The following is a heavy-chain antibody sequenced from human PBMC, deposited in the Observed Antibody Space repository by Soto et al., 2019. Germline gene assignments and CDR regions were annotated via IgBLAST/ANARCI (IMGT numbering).Heavy chain of an antibody. CDR3: ARSVFP. CDR2: IYYSGST. Sequence: SXTLSLNCTVSGGSISSYYWSWIRQPPVKGLEWIGYIYYSGSTNYNPSLKSRVTISVDTSKNQFSLKLCSVTAADTAVYYCARSVFPWGQGTLVTVSS. CDR1: GGSISSYY. J-gene: IGHJ5*02. V-gene: IGHV4-59*12.